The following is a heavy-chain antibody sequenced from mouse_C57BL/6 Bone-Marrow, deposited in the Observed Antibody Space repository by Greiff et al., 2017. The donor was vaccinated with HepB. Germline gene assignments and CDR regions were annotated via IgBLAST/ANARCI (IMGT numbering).Heavy chain of an antibody. V-gene: IGHV2-2*01. CDR2: IWSGGST. Sequence: QVHVKQSGPGLVQPSQSLSITCTVSGFSLTSYGVHWVRQSPGKGLEWLGVIWSGGSTDYNAAFISRLSISKDNSKSQVFFKMNSLQADDTAIYYCARTYYYGSFYAMDYWGQGTSVTVSS. D-gene: IGHD1-1*01. J-gene: IGHJ4*01. CDR1: GFSLTSYG. CDR3: ARTYYYGSFYAMDY.